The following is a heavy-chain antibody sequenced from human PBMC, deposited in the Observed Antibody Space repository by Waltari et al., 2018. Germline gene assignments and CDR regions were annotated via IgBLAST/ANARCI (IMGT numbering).Heavy chain of an antibody. V-gene: IGHV3-30*18. Sequence: QVQLVESGGGVVQPGRSLRLSCAASGFTFSSYGMHWVRQAPGKGVGWVAVISYDGRNKYYADSVKGRFTISRDNSKNTLYLQMNSLRAEDTAVYYCAKALNWNPGVYWGQGTLVTVSS. J-gene: IGHJ4*02. D-gene: IGHD1-1*01. CDR2: ISYDGRNK. CDR1: GFTFSSYG. CDR3: AKALNWNPGVY.